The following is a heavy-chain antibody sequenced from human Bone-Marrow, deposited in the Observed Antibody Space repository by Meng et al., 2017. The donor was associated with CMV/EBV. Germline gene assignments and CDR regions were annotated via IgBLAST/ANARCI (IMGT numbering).Heavy chain of an antibody. Sequence: GESLKISCAASGFTFSSYEMNWVRQAPGKGLEWVSYISSSGSTIYYADSVKGRFTISRDNAKNSLYLQMNSLRAEDTAVYYCAIHCSSTSCNYYYYGMDVWVQGTTVTVPS. J-gene: IGHJ6*02. CDR1: GFTFSSYE. CDR3: AIHCSSTSCNYYYYGMDV. V-gene: IGHV3-48*03. D-gene: IGHD2-2*01. CDR2: ISSSGSTI.